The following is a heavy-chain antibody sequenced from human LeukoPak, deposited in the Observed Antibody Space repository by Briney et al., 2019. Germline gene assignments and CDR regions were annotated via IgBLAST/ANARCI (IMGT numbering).Heavy chain of an antibody. CDR3: ARLLGSYYGSGSYPDYYYYYYMDV. CDR2: IYYSGST. D-gene: IGHD3-10*01. CDR1: GGSISSSSYS. Sequence: PSETLSLTCTVSGGSISSSSYSWGWIRQPPGKGLEWIGSIYYSGSTYYNPSLKSRVTISVDTSKNQFSLKLSSVTAADTAVYYCARLLGSYYGSGSYPDYYYYYYMDVWGKGTTVTVSS. J-gene: IGHJ6*03. V-gene: IGHV4-39*07.